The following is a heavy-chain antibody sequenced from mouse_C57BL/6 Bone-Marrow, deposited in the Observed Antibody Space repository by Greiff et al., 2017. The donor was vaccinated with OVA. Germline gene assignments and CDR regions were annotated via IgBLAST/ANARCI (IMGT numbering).Heavy chain of an antibody. CDR1: GYSITSGYY. CDR3: ARVDYGSS. V-gene: IGHV3-6*01. D-gene: IGHD1-1*01. CDR2: ISYDGSN. Sequence: EVQVVESGPGLVKPSQSLSLTCSVTGYSITSGYYWNWIRQFPGNKLEWMGYISYDGSNNYNPSLKNRISITRDTSKNQFFLKLNSVTTEDTATYYCARVDYGSSWGQGTTLTVSS. J-gene: IGHJ2*01.